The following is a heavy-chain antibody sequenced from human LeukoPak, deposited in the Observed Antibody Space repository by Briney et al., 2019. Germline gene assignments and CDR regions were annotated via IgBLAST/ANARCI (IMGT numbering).Heavy chain of an antibody. D-gene: IGHD6-13*01. CDR1: GGSTSRYY. CDR3: ARLPGIAAV. Sequence: SETLSLTCTVSGGSTSRYYWSWIRQPPGKSLEWIGYIYDSGSTAYNPSLKSRVTTSIDTSNNRFSLTLTSVTAADTAVYYCARLPGIAAVWGQGTLVIVSS. J-gene: IGHJ1*01. CDR2: IYDSGST. V-gene: IGHV4-59*08.